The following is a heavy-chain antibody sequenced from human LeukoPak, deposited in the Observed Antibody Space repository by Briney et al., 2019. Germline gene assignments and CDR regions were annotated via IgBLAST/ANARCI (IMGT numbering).Heavy chain of an antibody. CDR3: ARDRGVVVITTLGDY. V-gene: IGHV3-30*02. J-gene: IGHJ4*02. D-gene: IGHD3-22*01. CDR1: GFTFSSYE. Sequence: PGGSLRLSCAASGFTFSSYEMNWVRQAPGKGLEWVAFIRYDGSNKYYADSVKGRFTISRDNSKNTLYLQMNSLRAEDTAVYYCARDRGVVVITTLGDYWGQGTLVTVSS. CDR2: IRYDGSNK.